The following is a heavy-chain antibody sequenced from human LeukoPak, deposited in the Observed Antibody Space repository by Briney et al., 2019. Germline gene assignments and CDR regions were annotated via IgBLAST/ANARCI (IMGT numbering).Heavy chain of an antibody. J-gene: IGHJ4*02. CDR3: ATAYSSSSIGKYDY. CDR2: IIPIFVTA. CDR1: GGTFSNYA. D-gene: IGHD6-6*01. Sequence: SVKVSCKASGGTFSNYAISWVRQAPGQGLEWMGGIIPIFVTAHYAQKFQGRVTMTEDTSTDTAYMELSSLRSEDTAVYYCATAYSSSSIGKYDYWGQGTLVTVSS. V-gene: IGHV1-69*06.